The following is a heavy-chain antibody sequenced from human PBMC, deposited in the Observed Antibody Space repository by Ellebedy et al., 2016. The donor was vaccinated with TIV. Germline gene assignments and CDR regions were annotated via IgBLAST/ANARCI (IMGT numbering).Heavy chain of an antibody. CDR1: GLSLTTSGVA. CDR2: IYWDDDK. V-gene: IGHV2-5*02. J-gene: IGHJ6*02. D-gene: IGHD2-15*01. CDR3: AHSSNMGYSPYYSGLNV. Sequence: SGPTLVXPTQTLTLTCTFSGLSLTTSGVAVAWIRQPPGKALQFLSIIYWDDDKRYRPSLRSRLTVDRDTSKNEVVLTLTNMDLADTGTYYCAHSSNMGYSPYYSGLNVWGQGTTVTVSS.